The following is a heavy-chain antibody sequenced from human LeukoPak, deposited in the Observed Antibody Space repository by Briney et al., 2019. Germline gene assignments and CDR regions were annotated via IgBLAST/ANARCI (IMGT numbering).Heavy chain of an antibody. CDR1: HSSMSYSMTSGYYY. J-gene: IGHJ4*02. CDR2: IYHIGSA. D-gene: IGHD3-16*01. V-gene: IGHV4-38-2*02. Sequence: SETLSLTCTVSHSSMSYSMTSGYYYWGWIRQPPVKGLEWIGSIYHIGSASYTPSLKSLVTISIDTSKNQFSLKLSSVTAADTAVYYCARDRFVLGSASSWGQGTLVTVSS. CDR3: ARDRFVLGSASS.